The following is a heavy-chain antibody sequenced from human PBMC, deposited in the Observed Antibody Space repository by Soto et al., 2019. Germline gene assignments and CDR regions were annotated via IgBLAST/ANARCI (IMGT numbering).Heavy chain of an antibody. CDR1: GFTFSSYG. CDR3: ARDRTNYGDYSDGMDV. Sequence: QVQLVESGGGVVQPGRSLRLSCAASGFTFSSYGMHWVRQAPGKGLEWVAVIWYDGSNKYYADSVKGRFTISRDNSKNTLYMQMNSPRAEDTALYYCARDRTNYGDYSDGMDVWGQGTTVTVS. D-gene: IGHD4-17*01. V-gene: IGHV3-33*01. CDR2: IWYDGSNK. J-gene: IGHJ6*02.